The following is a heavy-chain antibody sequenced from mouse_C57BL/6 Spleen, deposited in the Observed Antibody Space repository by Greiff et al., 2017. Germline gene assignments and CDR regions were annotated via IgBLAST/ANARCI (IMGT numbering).Heavy chain of an antibody. D-gene: IGHD2-4*01. CDR3: ARRGDYGYFDV. CDR1: GYTFTSYW. J-gene: IGHJ1*03. V-gene: IGHV1-64*01. Sequence: QVQLQQPGAELVKPGASVKLSCKASGYTFTSYWMHWVKQRPGQGLEWIGMIHPNSGSTNYNEKFKSKATLTVDKSSSTAYMPLSSLTSEDSAVYYCARRGDYGYFDVWGTGTTVTVSS. CDR2: IHPNSGST.